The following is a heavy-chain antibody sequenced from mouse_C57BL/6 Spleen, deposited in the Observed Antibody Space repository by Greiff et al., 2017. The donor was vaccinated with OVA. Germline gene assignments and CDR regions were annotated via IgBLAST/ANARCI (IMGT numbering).Heavy chain of an antibody. Sequence: EVNVVESGGGLVKPGGSLKLSCAASGFTFSSYAMSWVRQTPEKRLEWVATISDGGSYTYYPDNVKGRFTISRDKAKNNLYLQMSHLKSEDTAMYYCARELRGFAYWGQGTLVTVSA. V-gene: IGHV5-4*01. CDR2: ISDGGSYT. D-gene: IGHD1-1*01. J-gene: IGHJ3*01. CDR1: GFTFSSYA. CDR3: ARELRGFAY.